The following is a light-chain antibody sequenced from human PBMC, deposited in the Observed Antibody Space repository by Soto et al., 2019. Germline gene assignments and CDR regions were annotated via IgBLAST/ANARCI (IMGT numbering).Light chain of an antibody. CDR2: DVS. CDR1: SSDIGGYNY. J-gene: IGLJ1*01. V-gene: IGLV2-14*03. CDR3: SSYTSTSTIYV. Sequence: QSALTQPASVSGSPGQSITISCTGTSSDIGGYNYVSWYQQLPGKVPKLIIYDVSNRPSGVSDRFSGSKSGNAASLTISGLQAEDEADYYCSSYTSTSTIYVFGPGTKLTVL.